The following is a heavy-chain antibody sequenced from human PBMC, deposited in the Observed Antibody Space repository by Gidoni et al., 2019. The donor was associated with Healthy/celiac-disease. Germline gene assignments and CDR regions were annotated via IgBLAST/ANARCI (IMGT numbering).Heavy chain of an antibody. D-gene: IGHD2-2*01. V-gene: IGHV3-21*01. CDR3: ARDSEPAAIFYYYYGMDV. CDR2: ISSSSSYI. CDR1: GFTFSSYS. Sequence: EVQLVESGGGLVKPGGSLRLSCAASGFTFSSYSMNWVRQAPGKGLEWVSSISSSSSYIYDADSVKGRFTISRDNAKNSLYLQMNSLRAEDTAVYYCARDSEPAAIFYYYYGMDVWGQGTTVTVSS. J-gene: IGHJ6*02.